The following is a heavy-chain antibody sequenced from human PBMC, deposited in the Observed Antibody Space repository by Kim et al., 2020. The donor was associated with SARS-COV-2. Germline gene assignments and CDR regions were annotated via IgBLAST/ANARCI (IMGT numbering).Heavy chain of an antibody. CDR2: MYHSGST. J-gene: IGHJ5*02. D-gene: IGHD1-26*01. Sequence: SETLSLTCNVSGGSISSDSYYWGWIRQPPGKGLEWIGTMYHSGSTYYNPSLKSRVTISVDTSKNQFSLKLNSVTAADTAVYYCARIGTSGTYDLRHNWFGPWGQGTLVTVSS. V-gene: IGHV4-39*01. CDR3: ARIGTSGTYDLRHNWFGP. CDR1: GGSISSDSYY.